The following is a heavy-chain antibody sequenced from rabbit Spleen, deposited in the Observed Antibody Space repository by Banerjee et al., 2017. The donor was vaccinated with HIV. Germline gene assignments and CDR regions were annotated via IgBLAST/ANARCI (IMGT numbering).Heavy chain of an antibody. CDR3: ARGAYDSTTGYYDGYYFIL. V-gene: IGHV1S40*01. D-gene: IGHD1-1*01. CDR1: GFSFNSGDD. CDR2: IYAGSSSNT. J-gene: IGHJ4*01. Sequence: QQLEESGGGLVKPGASLTLTCKASGFSFNSGDDMCWVRQAPGKGLEWIACIYAGSSSNTYSATWAKGRFTISKTSSTTVTLQMTSLTAADTATYFCARGAYDSTTGYYDGYYFILWGPGTLVTVS.